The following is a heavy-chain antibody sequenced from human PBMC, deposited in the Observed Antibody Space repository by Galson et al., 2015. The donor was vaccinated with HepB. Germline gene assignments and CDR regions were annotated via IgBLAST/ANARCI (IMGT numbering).Heavy chain of an antibody. CDR1: GFTFSNYW. J-gene: IGHJ2*01. V-gene: IGHV3-30*18. Sequence: SLRLSCAASGFTFSNYWMHWVRQAPGKGLEWVAVISYDGSNKYYADSVKGRFTISRDNSKNTLYLQMNSLRAEDTAVYYCAKDLYRGFDFDLWGRGTLVTVSS. CDR2: ISYDGSNK. D-gene: IGHD3-10*01. CDR3: AKDLYRGFDFDL.